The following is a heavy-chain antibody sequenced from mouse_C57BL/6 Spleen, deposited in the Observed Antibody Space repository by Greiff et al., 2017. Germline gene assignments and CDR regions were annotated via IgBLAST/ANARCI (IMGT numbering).Heavy chain of an antibody. CDR2: INPNNGGT. V-gene: IGHV1-18*01. Sequence: EVQLVESGPELVKPGASVKIPCKASGYTFTDYNMDWVKQSHGKSLEWIGDINPNNGGTIYNQKFKGKATLTVDKSSSTAYMELRSLTSEDTAVYYCARGNWYYYAMDYWGQGTSVTVSS. D-gene: IGHD4-1*01. CDR3: ARGNWYYYAMDY. CDR1: GYTFTDYN. J-gene: IGHJ4*01.